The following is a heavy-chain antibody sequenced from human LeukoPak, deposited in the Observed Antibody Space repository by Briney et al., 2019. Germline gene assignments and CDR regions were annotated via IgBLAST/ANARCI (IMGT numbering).Heavy chain of an antibody. J-gene: IGHJ3*02. CDR2: ISGSGGST. CDR1: GLSFSNYA. V-gene: IGHV3-23*01. Sequence: GGSLRLSCAASGLSFSNYAMSWVRQAPGKGLEWVSAISGSGGSTYYADSVKGRFTIYRDDSKKTLYLQMNSLRAEDTAVYYCAKDSLYSVSPDAFDIWGQGTMVTVSS. CDR3: AKDSLYSVSPDAFDI. D-gene: IGHD1-26*01.